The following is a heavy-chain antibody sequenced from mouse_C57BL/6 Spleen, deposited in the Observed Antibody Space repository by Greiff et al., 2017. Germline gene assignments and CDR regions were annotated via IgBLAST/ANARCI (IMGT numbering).Heavy chain of an antibody. J-gene: IGHJ4*01. CDR3: ARKRGGNHHYYAMDY. Sequence: EVQLQQSGPELVQPGASVKMSCKASGYTFTDYNMHWVQPSHGTSLAWIGDINPNNGGTSSNQKFKGKASLTVNKSSSTAYMGLRSLTSEDSAVYYCARKRGGNHHYYAMDYWGQGTSVTVSS. CDR1: GYTFTDYN. D-gene: IGHD1-1*02. CDR2: INPNNGGT. V-gene: IGHV1-22*01.